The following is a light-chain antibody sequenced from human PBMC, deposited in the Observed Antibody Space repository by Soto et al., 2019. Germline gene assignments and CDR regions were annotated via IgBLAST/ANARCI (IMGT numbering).Light chain of an antibody. CDR3: QQYVNSPGT. V-gene: IGKV3-20*01. J-gene: IGKJ1*01. Sequence: EIVLTQSPGTLSLSPGERATLSCGASQIVNSDYFAWFQLKPGQAPRLLIYGASRRATGIPDRFSGSGSGTDFTLTINRLEPEAFAMYYCQQYVNSPGTFGQGSRIEIK. CDR1: QIVNSDY. CDR2: GAS.